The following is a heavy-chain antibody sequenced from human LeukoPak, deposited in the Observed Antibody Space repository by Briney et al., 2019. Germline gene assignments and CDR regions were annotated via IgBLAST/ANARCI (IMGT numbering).Heavy chain of an antibody. CDR1: GFTFSSYG. CDR3: ARVTYDYSNLPDY. V-gene: IGHV3-30*02. D-gene: IGHD4-11*01. Sequence: GGSLRLSCAASGFTFSSYGMHWVRQAPGKGLEWVAFIRYDGSNKYYADSVKGRFTISRDNSKNTLYLQMNSLRAEDTAVYYCARVTYDYSNLPDYWGQGTLVTVSS. J-gene: IGHJ4*02. CDR2: IRYDGSNK.